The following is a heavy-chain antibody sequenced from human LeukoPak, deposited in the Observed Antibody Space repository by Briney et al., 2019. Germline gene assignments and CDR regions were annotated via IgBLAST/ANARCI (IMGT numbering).Heavy chain of an antibody. CDR3: ARAPTSYYYFGY. V-gene: IGHV3-33*01. Sequence: GGSLRLSCAASGFTFSSYGMHWVRQAPGKGLEWVAVIWYDGSNEYYADSVKGRFTISRDNSKNTLYLQMNSLRAEDTAVYYCARAPTSYYYFGYWGQGTLVTVSS. CDR2: IWYDGSNE. CDR1: GFTFSSYG. D-gene: IGHD1-26*01. J-gene: IGHJ4*02.